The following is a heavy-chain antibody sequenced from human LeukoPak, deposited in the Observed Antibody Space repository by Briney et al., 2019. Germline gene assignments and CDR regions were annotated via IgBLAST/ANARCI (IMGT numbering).Heavy chain of an antibody. V-gene: IGHV3-74*01. CDR2: IDSDGRST. Sequence: GGSLRLSCAASGFSFRSCWMNWVRQAPGKGLVWVSRIDSDGRSTTYADSVKGRFTISRDNAKNMLFLQMNSLRVEDTAVYYCTRGGLWFGAFLDYWGQGTRVTVSS. CDR3: TRGGLWFGAFLDY. D-gene: IGHD3-10*01. J-gene: IGHJ4*02. CDR1: GFSFRSCW.